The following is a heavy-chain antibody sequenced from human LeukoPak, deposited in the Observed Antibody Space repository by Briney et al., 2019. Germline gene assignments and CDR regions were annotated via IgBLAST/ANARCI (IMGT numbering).Heavy chain of an antibody. CDR3: ARGWELLHFDY. D-gene: IGHD1-26*01. CDR2: IYTSGST. Sequence: SQTLSLTCTVSGGSISSGSYYWSWIRQPAGKGLEWIGRIYTSGSTNYNPSLKSRVTISVDTSKNQFSLKLSSVTAADTAVYYCARGWELLHFDYWGQGTLVTVS. V-gene: IGHV4-61*02. CDR1: GGSISSGSYY. J-gene: IGHJ4*02.